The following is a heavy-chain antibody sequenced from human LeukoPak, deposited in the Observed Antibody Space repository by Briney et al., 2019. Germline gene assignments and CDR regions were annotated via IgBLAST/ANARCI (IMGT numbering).Heavy chain of an antibody. CDR1: GYTFTDYY. Sequence: ASVKVSCKASGYTFTDYYMHWERQAPGQGLEWVGWINPNSDGTNYAQMFQGRVTMTRDTSISTAYMELSGLTSDDTAVYFCARGPNYYASSGYHYFDYWGQGTLVTVSS. D-gene: IGHD3-22*01. CDR3: ARGPNYYASSGYHYFDY. CDR2: INPNSDGT. V-gene: IGHV1-2*02. J-gene: IGHJ4*02.